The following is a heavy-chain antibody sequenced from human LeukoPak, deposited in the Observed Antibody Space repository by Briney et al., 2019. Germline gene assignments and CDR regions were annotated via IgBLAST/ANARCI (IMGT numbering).Heavy chain of an antibody. CDR2: IYYSGST. V-gene: IGHV4-59*01. D-gene: IGHD1-26*01. CDR3: ARARRGSSGFDI. CDR1: GGSISNYY. J-gene: IGHJ3*02. Sequence: SETLSLTCTVSGGSISNYYWSWIRQPPGKGLEWIGYIYYSGSTNYNPSLKSRVTISVDTSKNQFSLKLSSVTAADTAVYYCARARRGSSGFDIWGQGTMVTVSS.